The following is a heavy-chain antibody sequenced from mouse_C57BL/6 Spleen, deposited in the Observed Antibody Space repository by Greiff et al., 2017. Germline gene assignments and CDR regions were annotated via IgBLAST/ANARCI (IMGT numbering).Heavy chain of an antibody. V-gene: IGHV5-17*01. J-gene: IGHJ4*01. Sequence: DVKLVESGGGLVKPGGSLKLSCAASGFTFSDYGMHWVRQAPEKGLEWVAYISSGSSTIYYADTVKGRFTISRDNAKNTLFLQMTSLRSEDTAMYYCARLDDYDDYAMDYWGQGTSVTVSS. CDR3: ARLDDYDDYAMDY. CDR2: ISSGSSTI. CDR1: GFTFSDYG. D-gene: IGHD2-4*01.